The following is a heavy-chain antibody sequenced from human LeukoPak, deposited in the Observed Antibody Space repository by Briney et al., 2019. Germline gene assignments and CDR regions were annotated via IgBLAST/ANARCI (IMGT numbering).Heavy chain of an antibody. CDR3: ARSGSYSFWFDP. V-gene: IGHV4-39*01. CDR2: IYYSGIT. D-gene: IGHD1-26*01. J-gene: IGHJ5*02. Sequence: SETLSLTCTVSGGSISSSSYYWGWIRQPPGKGLEWIGSIYYSGITYYNPSLKSLVTISVDTSKNQFSLKLSSVTAADTAVYYCARSGSYSFWFDPWGQGTLVTVSS. CDR1: GGSISSSSYY.